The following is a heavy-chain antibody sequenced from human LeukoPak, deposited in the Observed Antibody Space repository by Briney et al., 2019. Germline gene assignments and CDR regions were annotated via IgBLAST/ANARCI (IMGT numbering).Heavy chain of an antibody. CDR1: GYTFSNFG. Sequence: ASVRVSCKTSGYTFSNFGINWVRQAPGKGLEWMGGFDPEDGETIYAQKFQGRVTMTEDTSTDTAYMELSSLRSEDTAVYYCATLERAARRFSLFGLREPNWFDPWGQGTLVTVSS. CDR2: FDPEDGET. J-gene: IGHJ5*02. V-gene: IGHV1-24*01. D-gene: IGHD6-6*01. CDR3: ATLERAARRFSLFGLREPNWFDP.